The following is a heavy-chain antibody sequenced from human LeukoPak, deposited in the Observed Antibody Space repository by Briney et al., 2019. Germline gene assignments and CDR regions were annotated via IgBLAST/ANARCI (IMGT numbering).Heavy chain of an antibody. V-gene: IGHV1-69*04. D-gene: IGHD5-18*01. J-gene: IGHJ4*02. Sequence: SVTVSCKASGGTFSIYAISWVRQAPGQGLEWMGRIIPILGIANYAQKFQGRVTITADKSTSTAYMELSSLRSEDTAVYYCARDRGTDIGSSYFDYWGQGTLVTVSS. CDR2: IIPILGIA. CDR1: GGTFSIYA. CDR3: ARDRGTDIGSSYFDY.